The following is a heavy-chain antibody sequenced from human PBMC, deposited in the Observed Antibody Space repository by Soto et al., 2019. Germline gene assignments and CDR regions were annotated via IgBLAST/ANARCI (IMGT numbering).Heavy chain of an antibody. V-gene: IGHV3-72*01. J-gene: IGHJ3*02. CDR3: GRHNRVFDI. CDR1: GFTFSDYY. CDR2: IRNKANRYTT. Sequence: EVQLVESGGGLVQPGGSLRVSCAASGFTFSDYYMDWVRQAPGKGLEWVGRIRNKANRYTTEYAASVKGRFTISRADSKNSLYLQMNSLNTQVTDAYYCGRHNRVFDIWGQGTMVTVSS.